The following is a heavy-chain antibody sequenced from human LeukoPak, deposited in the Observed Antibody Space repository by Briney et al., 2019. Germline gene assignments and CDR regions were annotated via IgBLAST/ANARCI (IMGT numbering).Heavy chain of an antibody. CDR1: GGSISSYY. CDR3: ARAGVGCSSTSCYSGMYNWFDP. CDR2: IYHSGST. V-gene: IGHV4-59*12. J-gene: IGHJ5*02. Sequence: SETLSLTCTVSGGSISSYYWSWIRQPPGKGLEWIGYIYHSGSTYYNPSLKSRVTISVDRSKNQFSLKLSSVTAADTAVYYCARAGVGCSSTSCYSGMYNWFDPWGQGTLVTVSS. D-gene: IGHD2-2*02.